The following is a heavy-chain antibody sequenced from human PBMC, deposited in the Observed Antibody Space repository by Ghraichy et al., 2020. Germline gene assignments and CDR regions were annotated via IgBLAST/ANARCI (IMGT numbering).Heavy chain of an antibody. CDR3: ASHGDFCLDY. D-gene: IGHD7-27*01. V-gene: IGHV3-7*01. CDR2: INQDGSTI. CDR1: GFTFSRHW. Sequence: ETLSLTCAASGFTFSRHWMTWVRQAPGRGLELLANINQDGSTILYVDSVQGRFTISRDNAKNLLYLQMNSLRAEDAAVYYCASHGDFCLDYWGHGTLVTVST. J-gene: IGHJ4*01.